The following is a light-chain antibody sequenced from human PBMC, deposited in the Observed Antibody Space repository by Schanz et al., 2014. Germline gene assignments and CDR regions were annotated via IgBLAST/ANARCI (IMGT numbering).Light chain of an antibody. J-gene: IGKJ3*01. Sequence: EIVMTQSPLSLPVTPGEPASISCRSSQSLLHSNGYNYVDWYLQKPGQSPQVLIYLGSNRASGVPDRFSGSGSGTDFTLKISRVEAEDVGIYYCTQPLRIPFTFGPGTKVEIK. CDR2: LGS. V-gene: IGKV2-28*01. CDR3: TQPLRIPFT. CDR1: QSLLHSNGYNY.